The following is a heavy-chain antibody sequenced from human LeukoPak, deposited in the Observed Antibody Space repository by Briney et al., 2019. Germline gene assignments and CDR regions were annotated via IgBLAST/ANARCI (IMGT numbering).Heavy chain of an antibody. J-gene: IGHJ5*02. D-gene: IGHD6-19*01. V-gene: IGHV3-23*01. Sequence: PGGSLRLSCAASGFTISTFAMSWVRQAPGKGLEWVSGISGSYGITYYVDSVKGRFTISGDNSKNTLFLQMNSLRAEDTAVYYCAKDPAGSTLNWFDPWGQGTLVTVSS. CDR3: AKDPAGSTLNWFDP. CDR2: ISGSYGIT. CDR1: GFTISTFA.